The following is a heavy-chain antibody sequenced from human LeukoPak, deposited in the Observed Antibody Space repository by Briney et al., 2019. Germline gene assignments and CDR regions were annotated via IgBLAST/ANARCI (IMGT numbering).Heavy chain of an antibody. CDR3: ARDPITMVRGVIGH. CDR2: ISHDGSNK. CDR1: GFTFSSYG. D-gene: IGHD3-10*01. V-gene: IGHV3-30*03. J-gene: IGHJ5*02. Sequence: PGGSLRLSCAASGFTFSSYGMHWVRQAPGKGLEWVAVISHDGSNKYYADSVKGRFTISRDNSKNTLYLQMNSLRADDTAVYYCARDPITMVRGVIGHWGQGTLVTVSS.